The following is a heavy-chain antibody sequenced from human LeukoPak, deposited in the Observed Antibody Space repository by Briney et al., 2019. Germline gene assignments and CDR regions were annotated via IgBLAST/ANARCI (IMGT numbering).Heavy chain of an antibody. CDR2: FDPEDGET. D-gene: IGHD3-3*01. CDR3: ATGSGTIPALLWRAFDP. Sequence: ASVKVSCKVSGYTLTELSMHWVRQAPGKGLEWMGGFDPEDGETIYAQKFQGRVTMTEDTSTDTAYMELSSLRSEDTAVYYCATGSGTIPALLWRAFDPWGRGTLVTVSS. CDR1: GYTLTELS. J-gene: IGHJ5*02. V-gene: IGHV1-24*01.